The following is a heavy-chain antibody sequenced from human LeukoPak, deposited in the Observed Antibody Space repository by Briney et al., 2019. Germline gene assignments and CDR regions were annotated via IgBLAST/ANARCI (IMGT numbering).Heavy chain of an antibody. CDR2: ISGSGGST. CDR1: GFTFSSYA. D-gene: IGHD6-19*01. CDR3: AKDLRVQWLALDY. V-gene: IGHV3-23*01. J-gene: IGHJ4*02. Sequence: PGGSLRHSCAASGFTFSSYAMSWVRQAPGKGLEWVSAISGSGGSTYYADSVKGRFTISRDNSKNTLYLQMNSLRAEDTAVYYCAKDLRVQWLALDYWGQGTLVTVSS.